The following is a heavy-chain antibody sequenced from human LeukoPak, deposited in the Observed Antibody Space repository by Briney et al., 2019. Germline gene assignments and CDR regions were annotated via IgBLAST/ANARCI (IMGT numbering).Heavy chain of an antibody. J-gene: IGHJ5*02. Sequence: ASVKVSCKASGYTFTSYDVNWVRQATGQGLEWMGWMNPNSGNTGYAQKFQGRVTITRNTSISTAYMELSSLRSEDTAVYYCARGGRYSYGKFDPWGQGTLVTVSS. CDR3: ARGGRYSYGKFDP. V-gene: IGHV1-8*03. CDR1: GYTFTSYD. D-gene: IGHD5-18*01. CDR2: MNPNSGNT.